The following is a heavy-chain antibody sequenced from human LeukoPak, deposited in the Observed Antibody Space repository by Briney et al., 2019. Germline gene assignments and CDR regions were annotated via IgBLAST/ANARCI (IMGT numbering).Heavy chain of an antibody. D-gene: IGHD6-19*01. Sequence: GGSLRLSCAASGFTFDDYAMHWVRQAPGKGLEWVSGISWNSGSIGYADSVKGRFTISRDNAKNSLYLQMNSLRAEDMALYYCAKDLSPTVAVAGPNFDYWGQGTLVTVSS. CDR1: GFTFDDYA. J-gene: IGHJ4*02. V-gene: IGHV3-9*03. CDR3: AKDLSPTVAVAGPNFDY. CDR2: ISWNSGSI.